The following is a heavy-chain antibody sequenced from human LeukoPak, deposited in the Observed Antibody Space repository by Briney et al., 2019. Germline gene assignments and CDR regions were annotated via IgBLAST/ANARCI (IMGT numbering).Heavy chain of an antibody. V-gene: IGHV3-7*03. CDR1: GLTFGSYW. CDR2: IHPNGGVK. CDR3: AKRQYREFAY. D-gene: IGHD5-18*01. Sequence: QAGGSLRLSCAASGLTFGSYWMSWVRQAPGKGLEWVANIHPNGGVKNYVASVKGRFTISRDNAANSLYLQMNSLRAEDTAVYYCAKRQYREFAYWGQGTLVTVSS. J-gene: IGHJ4*02.